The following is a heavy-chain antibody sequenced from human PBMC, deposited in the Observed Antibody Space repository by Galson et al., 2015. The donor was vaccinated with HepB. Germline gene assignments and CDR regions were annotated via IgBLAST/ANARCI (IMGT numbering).Heavy chain of an antibody. CDR2: IWYDGSNK. J-gene: IGHJ4*02. Sequence: GFTFSSYGVHWVRQAPGKGLEWVAVIWYDGSNKYYADSVKGRFTISRDNSKNTLYLQMNSLRAEDTAVYYCARDGGGWYVDYWGQGTLVTVSS. V-gene: IGHV3-33*01. CDR3: ARDGGGWYVDY. D-gene: IGHD6-19*01. CDR1: GFTFSSYG.